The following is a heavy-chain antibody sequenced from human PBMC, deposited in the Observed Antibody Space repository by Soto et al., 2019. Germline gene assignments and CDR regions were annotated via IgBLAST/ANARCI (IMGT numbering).Heavy chain of an antibody. J-gene: IGHJ4*02. V-gene: IGHV3-74*01. CDR1: GFTFSSYW. CDR2: INSDGSST. CDR3: ASDSPGVDKGLDY. D-gene: IGHD5-12*01. Sequence: GGSLRLSCAASGFTFSSYWMHWVRQAPGKGLVWVSRINSDGSSTSYADSVKGRFTISRDNAKNTLYLQMNSLRAEDTAVYYCASDSPGVDKGLDYWGQGTLVTVSS.